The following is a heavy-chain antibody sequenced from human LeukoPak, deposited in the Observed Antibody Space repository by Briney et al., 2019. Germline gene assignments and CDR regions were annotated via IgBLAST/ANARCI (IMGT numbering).Heavy chain of an antibody. V-gene: IGHV4-59*01. D-gene: IGHD3-16*01. CDR2: IYYSGST. Sequence: SETLSLTCTVSGGSISSYYWSWIRQPPGKGLEWIGYIYYSGSTNYNPSLKSRVTISVDTSKNQFSLKRSSVTAADTAVYYCAREPVLSEIDYWGQGTLVTVSS. CDR3: AREPVLSEIDY. J-gene: IGHJ4*02. CDR1: GGSISSYY.